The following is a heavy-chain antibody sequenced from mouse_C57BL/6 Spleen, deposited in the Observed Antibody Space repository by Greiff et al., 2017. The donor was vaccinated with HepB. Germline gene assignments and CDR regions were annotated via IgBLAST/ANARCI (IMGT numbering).Heavy chain of an antibody. Sequence: EVKLQESGPELVKPGASVKIPCKASGYTFTDYNMDWVKQSHGKSLEWIGDINPNNGGTIYNQKFKGKATLTVDKSDSTAYMELRSLTSEDTAVYYCARPYGNYGEYAMDYWGQGTSVTVSA. CDR3: ARPYGNYGEYAMDY. CDR2: INPNNGGT. J-gene: IGHJ4*01. V-gene: IGHV1-18*01. D-gene: IGHD2-1*01. CDR1: GYTFTDYN.